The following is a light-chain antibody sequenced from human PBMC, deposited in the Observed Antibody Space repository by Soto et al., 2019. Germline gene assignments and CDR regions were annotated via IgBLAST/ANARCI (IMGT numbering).Light chain of an antibody. V-gene: IGKV3-20*01. Sequence: EIVLTQSPGTLSLSPRERATLSCRASQSVSSSYLAWYQQKPGQAPRLLIYGASSRATGLPDRFSGSGSGTDFTLTISRLEPEDFAVYYCQQYGSSPRTFGQGTKVDIK. CDR2: GAS. CDR3: QQYGSSPRT. CDR1: QSVSSSY. J-gene: IGKJ1*01.